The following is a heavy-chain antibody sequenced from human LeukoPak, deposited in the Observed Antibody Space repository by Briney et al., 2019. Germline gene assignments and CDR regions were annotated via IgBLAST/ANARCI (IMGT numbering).Heavy chain of an antibody. J-gene: IGHJ4*02. Sequence: PSGTLSLTCAVSGGSISSSNWWSWVRQPPGKGLEWIGEIYHSGSTNYNPSLKSRVTISVDKSKNQFSLKLSSVTAADTAVCHCARARGVGYYFDYWGQGTLVTVSS. CDR3: ARARGVGYYFDY. V-gene: IGHV4-4*02. CDR2: IYHSGST. D-gene: IGHD3-10*01. CDR1: GGSISSSNW.